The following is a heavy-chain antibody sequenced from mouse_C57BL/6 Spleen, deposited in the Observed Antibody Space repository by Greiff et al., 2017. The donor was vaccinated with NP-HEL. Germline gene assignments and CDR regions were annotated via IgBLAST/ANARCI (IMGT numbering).Heavy chain of an antibody. D-gene: IGHD1-1*01. CDR1: GYTFTDYN. CDR3: ARWGTTVVATRYFDV. J-gene: IGHJ1*03. V-gene: IGHV1-18*01. Sequence: EVKLQQSGPELVKPGASVKIPCKASGYTFTDYNMDWVKQSHGKSPEWIGDINPNNGGTIYNQKFKGKATLTVDKSSSTAYMELRSLTSEDTAVYYCARWGTTVVATRYFDVWGTGTTVTVSS. CDR2: INPNNGGT.